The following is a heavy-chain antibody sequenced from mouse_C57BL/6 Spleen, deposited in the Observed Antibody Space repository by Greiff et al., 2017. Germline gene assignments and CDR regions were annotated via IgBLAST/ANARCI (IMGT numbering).Heavy chain of an antibody. J-gene: IGHJ3*01. D-gene: IGHD4-1*01. Sequence: EVQLQQSGPELVKPGASVKISCKASGYTFTDYYMNWVKQSHGKSLEWIGDINPNNGGTSYNQKFKGKATLTVDKSSSTAYMELRSLTSEDSAVYYCAGPFNWDPPAYWGQGTLVTVSA. V-gene: IGHV1-26*01. CDR1: GYTFTDYY. CDR3: AGPFNWDPPAY. CDR2: INPNNGGT.